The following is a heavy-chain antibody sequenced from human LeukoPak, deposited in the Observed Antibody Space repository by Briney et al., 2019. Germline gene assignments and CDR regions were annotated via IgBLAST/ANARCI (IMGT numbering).Heavy chain of an antibody. CDR3: ARYHTWGVALFDY. CDR1: GGTFSSYA. D-gene: IGHD3-10*01. J-gene: IGHJ4*02. CDR2: IIPIFGTA. V-gene: IGHV1-69*13. Sequence: VKVSCKASGGTFSSYAISWVRQAPGQGLEWMGGIIPIFGTANYAQKFQGRVTITADESTSTAYMELSSQRSEDTAVYYCARYHTWGVALFDYWGQGTLVTVSS.